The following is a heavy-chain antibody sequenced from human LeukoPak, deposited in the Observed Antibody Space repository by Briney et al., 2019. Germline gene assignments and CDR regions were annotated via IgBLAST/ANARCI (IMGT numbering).Heavy chain of an antibody. J-gene: IGHJ4*02. V-gene: IGHV1-2*02. CDR1: GYTFTGYY. CDR2: INPNSGGT. Sequence: PLASVKVSCKASGYTFTGYYMHWVRQAPGQGLEWMGWINPNSGGTNYAQKFQGRVTMTRDTSISTAYMELSRLRSDDTAVYYCARALGYCSSTSCRNPHFDYWGQGTLVTVSS. D-gene: IGHD2-2*01. CDR3: ARALGYCSSTSCRNPHFDY.